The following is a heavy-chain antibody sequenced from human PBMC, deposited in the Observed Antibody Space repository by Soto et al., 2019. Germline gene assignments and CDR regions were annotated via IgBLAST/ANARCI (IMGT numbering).Heavy chain of an antibody. V-gene: IGHV3-48*02. CDR3: ARDYYDSFGYYRGPDY. J-gene: IGHJ4*02. CDR1: GFAFSSCS. D-gene: IGHD3-22*01. Sequence: PGGSLRLSCAASGFAFSSCSKNWVRQAPGKGLEWLSYISDSYNIIYYADSVKGRFTISRDNAKNSLYLQMDSLRDEDTAVYYCARDYYDSFGYYRGPDYWGQGTLVTVSS. CDR2: ISDSYNII.